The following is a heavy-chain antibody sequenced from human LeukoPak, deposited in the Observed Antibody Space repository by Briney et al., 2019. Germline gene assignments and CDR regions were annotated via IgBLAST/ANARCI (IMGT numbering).Heavy chain of an antibody. CDR1: GFTFTDYW. Sequence: GGSLRLSCAASGFTFTDYWMTWVRQVPGKGLEWVANINRAGIESYYVDSVKGRFTISRDNAEKSLYLQMDSLRVDDTAAYYCARVGTWELQRVFDNWGQGTLFTVSS. CDR3: ARVGTWELQRVFDN. CDR2: INRAGIES. D-gene: IGHD1-26*01. J-gene: IGHJ4*02. V-gene: IGHV3-7*01.